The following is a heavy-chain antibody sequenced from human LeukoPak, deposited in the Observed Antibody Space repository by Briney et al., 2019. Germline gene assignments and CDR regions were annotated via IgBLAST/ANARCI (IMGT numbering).Heavy chain of an antibody. CDR2: IYPGDSDT. J-gene: IGHJ4*02. CDR1: GYSFTSYW. V-gene: IGHV5-51*01. Sequence: PGESLKISCKGSGYSFTSYWIGWVRQMPGKGLEWMGIIYPGDSDTRYSPSFQGQVTISADKSISTAYLRWSSLKASDTAMYYCARRISGYYGSGSYFFDYWGQGTLVTVSS. CDR3: ARRISGYYGSGSYFFDY. D-gene: IGHD3-10*01.